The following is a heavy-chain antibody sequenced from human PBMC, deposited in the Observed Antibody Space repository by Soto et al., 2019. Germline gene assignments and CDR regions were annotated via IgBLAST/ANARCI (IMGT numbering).Heavy chain of an antibody. CDR3: ARGQGIPYYYYYGMDV. D-gene: IGHD6-13*01. V-gene: IGHV3-13*01. CDR2: IGTAGDT. Sequence: GGSLRLSCAASGFTFSSYDMHWVRQATGKGLEWVSAIGTAGDTYYPGSVKGRFTISRENAKNSLYLQMNSLRAEDTAVYYCARGQGIPYYYYYGMDVWGQGTTVTVSS. J-gene: IGHJ6*02. CDR1: GFTFSSYD.